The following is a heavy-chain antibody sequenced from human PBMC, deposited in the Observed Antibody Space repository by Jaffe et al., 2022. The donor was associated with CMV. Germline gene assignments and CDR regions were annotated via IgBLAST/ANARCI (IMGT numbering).Heavy chain of an antibody. D-gene: IGHD3-10*01. CDR1: GYTFTSYA. J-gene: IGHJ4*02. CDR2: INAGNGNT. Sequence: QVQLVQSGAEVKKPGASVKVSCKASGYTFTSYAMHWVRQAPGQRLEWMGWINAGNGNTKYSQKFQGRVTITRDTSASTAYMELSSLRSEDTAVYYCARGREGSSDGWGIDYWGQGTLVTVSS. V-gene: IGHV1-3*01. CDR3: ARGREGSSDGWGIDY.